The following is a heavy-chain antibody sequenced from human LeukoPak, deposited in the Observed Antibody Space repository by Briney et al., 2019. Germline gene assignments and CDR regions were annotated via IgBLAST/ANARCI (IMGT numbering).Heavy chain of an antibody. CDR3: ARHADSATYYSPFDH. V-gene: IGHV4-39*01. CDR1: GGSISSSSYY. CDR2: IYYSGST. J-gene: IGHJ4*02. Sequence: PSETLSLTCTVSGGSISSSSYYWGWIRQPPGEGLEWIGSIYYSGSTYYNPSLKSRVTISVDRSKNQFSLKLTSVTAADTAVYYCARHADSATYYSPFDHWGQGTLVTVSS. D-gene: IGHD3-22*01.